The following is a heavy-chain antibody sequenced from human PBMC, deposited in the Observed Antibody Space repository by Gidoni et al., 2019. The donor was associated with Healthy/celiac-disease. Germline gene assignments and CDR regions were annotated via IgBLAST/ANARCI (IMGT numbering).Heavy chain of an antibody. Sequence: EVQLLESGGGLVQPGGSLRLSCAASGFTFSSYAMSWVRQAPGKGLEWVSAISGSGGSTYYADSVKGRFTISRDNSKNTLYLQMNSLRAEDTAVYYCAKESGYDILTGYYINPYYFDYWGQGTLVTVSS. CDR1: GFTFSSYA. D-gene: IGHD3-9*01. CDR2: ISGSGGST. J-gene: IGHJ4*02. CDR3: AKESGYDILTGYYINPYYFDY. V-gene: IGHV3-23*01.